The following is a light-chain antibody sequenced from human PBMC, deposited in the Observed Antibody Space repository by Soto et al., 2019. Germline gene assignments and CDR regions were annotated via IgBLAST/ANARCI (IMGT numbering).Light chain of an antibody. V-gene: IGLV1-51*02. CDR2: ENN. CDR1: SSNIGSNY. Sequence: QSVLTQPPSVSAAPGQKVTISCSGSSSNIGSNYVSWYKQLPGTAPKLLIYENNMRPSGIPDRFSGSKSGASATLGITGLQTGDEADYYCGTWDSSLSAGVFGGGTQLTVL. J-gene: IGLJ3*02. CDR3: GTWDSSLSAGV.